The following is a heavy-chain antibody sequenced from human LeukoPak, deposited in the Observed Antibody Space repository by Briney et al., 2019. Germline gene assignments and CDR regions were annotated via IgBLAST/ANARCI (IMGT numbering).Heavy chain of an antibody. CDR3: ARVGGAGYYSSYFDY. Sequence: SVKVSCKASGGTFSSYAIIWVRQAPGQGLEWMGGIIPIFGTANYAQKFQGRVTITTDESTSTAYMELSSLRSEDTAVYYCARVGGAGYYSSYFDYWGQGTLVTVSS. V-gene: IGHV1-69*05. CDR2: IIPIFGTA. CDR1: GGTFSSYA. D-gene: IGHD3-9*01. J-gene: IGHJ4*02.